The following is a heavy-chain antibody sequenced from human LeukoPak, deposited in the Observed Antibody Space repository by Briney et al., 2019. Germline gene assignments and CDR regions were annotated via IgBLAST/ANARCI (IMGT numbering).Heavy chain of an antibody. CDR2: ISGSGAST. J-gene: IGHJ4*02. V-gene: IGHV3-23*01. Sequence: PGGSLRLSCAASGFTFSSYAMSWVAQAPGKGLEWVSDISGSGASTSYADSVRGRFTISRDNSKNTLYLQMNSLRAEDTAVYYCAKDHPYCGGDCYEVAYYFDYWGQGTLVTVSS. CDR1: GFTFSSYA. CDR3: AKDHPYCGGDCYEVAYYFDY. D-gene: IGHD2-21*01.